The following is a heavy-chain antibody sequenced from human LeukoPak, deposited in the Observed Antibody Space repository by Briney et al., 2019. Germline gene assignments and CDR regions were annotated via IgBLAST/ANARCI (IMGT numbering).Heavy chain of an antibody. Sequence: PSETLSLTCSVSGDSISTYYWTWIRQPAGKGLEWIGRIYISGTHNYNPSPRGRVTMSIDTSMNQFSLKLTSVTAADTAVYYCAREKMTTITTIDYWGQGTLVTVSS. D-gene: IGHD4-11*01. CDR1: GDSISTYY. CDR2: IYISGTH. J-gene: IGHJ4*02. CDR3: AREKMTTITTIDY. V-gene: IGHV4-4*07.